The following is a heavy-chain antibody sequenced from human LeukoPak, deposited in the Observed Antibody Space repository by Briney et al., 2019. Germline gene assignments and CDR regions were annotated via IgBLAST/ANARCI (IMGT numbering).Heavy chain of an antibody. J-gene: IGHJ4*02. D-gene: IGHD3-22*01. CDR3: ARGAPYYNDSSGYGDY. V-gene: IGHV1-2*02. Sequence: ASVKVSCKASGYTFTGYYMNWVRQAPGQGLEWMGWINPNSGGTNYAQKFQGRVTMTRDTSISTAYMELSRLRSDDTAVYYCARGAPYYNDSSGYGDYWGQGTLVTVSS. CDR1: GYTFTGYY. CDR2: INPNSGGT.